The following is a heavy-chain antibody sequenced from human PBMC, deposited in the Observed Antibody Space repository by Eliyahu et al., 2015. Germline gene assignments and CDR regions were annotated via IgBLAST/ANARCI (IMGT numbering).Heavy chain of an antibody. CDR2: IYYSGST. CDR1: GXSIXXGGYY. Sequence: QVQLQESGPGLVKPSQTLSLTCTVSGXSIXXGGYYWSXIRQHPGKGLEWXGYIYYSGSTYYNPSLKSRVTISVDTSKNQFSLKLSSVTAADTAVYYCARHTVVQLGGWFDPWGQGTLVTVSS. CDR3: ARHTVVQLGGWFDP. V-gene: IGHV4-31*03. J-gene: IGHJ5*02. D-gene: IGHD4-23*01.